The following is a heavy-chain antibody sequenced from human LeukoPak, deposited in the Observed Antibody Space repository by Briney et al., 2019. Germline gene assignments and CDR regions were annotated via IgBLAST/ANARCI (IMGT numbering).Heavy chain of an antibody. CDR3: AREVVVPLLWGDSYYFDY. D-gene: IGHD2-21*02. CDR2: IHHSGTS. Sequence: SGTLSLTCAVSGASISSGDWWSWVRQPPGKGLEWIGEIHHSGTSIYNPSLTSRVTISADKSKNQFSLKVTSVTAADTAVYYCAREVVVPLLWGDSYYFDYWGQGTLVTVSS. V-gene: IGHV4-4*02. J-gene: IGHJ4*02. CDR1: GASISSGDW.